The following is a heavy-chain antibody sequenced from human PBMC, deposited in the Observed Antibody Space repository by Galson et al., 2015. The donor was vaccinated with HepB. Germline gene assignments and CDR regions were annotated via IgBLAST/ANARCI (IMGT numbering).Heavy chain of an antibody. CDR2: IKSKTDGGTT. CDR3: TTFGNILTGYYKNAFDI. Sequence: SLRLSCAASGFTFSNAWMSWVRQAPGKGLEWVGRIKSKTDGGTTDYAAPVKGRFTISRDDSKNTLYLQMNSLKTEDTAVYYCTTFGNILTGYYKNAFDIWGQGTMVTVSS. CDR1: GFTFSNAW. D-gene: IGHD3-9*01. J-gene: IGHJ3*02. V-gene: IGHV3-15*01.